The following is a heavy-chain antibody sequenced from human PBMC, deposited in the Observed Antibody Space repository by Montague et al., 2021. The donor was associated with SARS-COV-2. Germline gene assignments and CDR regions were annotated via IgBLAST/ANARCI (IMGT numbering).Heavy chain of an antibody. CDR3: ASERIYGSGSYYNPFLLVGY. J-gene: IGHJ4*02. CDR2: IKQDGSEK. CDR1: GFTFSSYW. Sequence: SLRLSCAASGFTFSSYWMSWVRQAPGKGLEWVANIKQDGSEKYYVDSVKGRFTISRDNAKNSLYLQMNSLRAEDTAVYYCASERIYGSGSYYNPFLLVGYWGQGTLVTVSS. V-gene: IGHV3-7*03. D-gene: IGHD3-10*01.